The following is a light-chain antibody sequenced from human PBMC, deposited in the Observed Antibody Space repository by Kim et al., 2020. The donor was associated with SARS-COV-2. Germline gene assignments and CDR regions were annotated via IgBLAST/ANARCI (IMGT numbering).Light chain of an antibody. V-gene: IGLV2-14*04. CDR1: SSDVGYYTS. CDR3: SSHTTSSTYV. CDR2: VVS. Sequence: GPSRTILSSGTSSDVGYYTSGSWYQQHAGRAPKLLIYVVSERASGVSNRFAGSQSGNAASLSISGLRAEDEADYYCSSHTTSSTYVFGSGTRVTVL. J-gene: IGLJ1*01.